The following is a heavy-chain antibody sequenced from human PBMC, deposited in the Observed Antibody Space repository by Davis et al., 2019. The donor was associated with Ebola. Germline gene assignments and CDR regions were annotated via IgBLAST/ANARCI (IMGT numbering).Heavy chain of an antibody. CDR1: GFSVTSNY. D-gene: IGHD2/OR15-2a*01. CDR3: ARSPGIRLWGFDP. CDR2: IYSGGST. V-gene: IGHV3-66*01. J-gene: IGHJ5*02. Sequence: GESLKISCAVSGFSVTSNYMSWVRQAPGKGPEWVSVIYSGGSTYYADSVKGRFTISRDNSKNTLYLQMNSLRVEDSAVYYCARSPGIRLWGFDPWGQGTLVTVSS.